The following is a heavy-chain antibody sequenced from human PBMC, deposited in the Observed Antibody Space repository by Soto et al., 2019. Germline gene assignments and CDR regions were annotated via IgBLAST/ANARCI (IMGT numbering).Heavy chain of an antibody. CDR3: ARDCSSTSCYYFDY. CDR2: ISYDGSNK. J-gene: IGHJ4*02. CDR1: GFTFNSYA. D-gene: IGHD2-2*01. Sequence: GGSLRLSCAASGFTFNSYAMHWVRQAPGKGLEWVAVISYDGSNKYYADSVKGRFTISRDNSKNTLYLQMNSLRAEDTAVYYCARDCSSTSCYYFDYWGQGTLVTVSS. V-gene: IGHV3-30-3*01.